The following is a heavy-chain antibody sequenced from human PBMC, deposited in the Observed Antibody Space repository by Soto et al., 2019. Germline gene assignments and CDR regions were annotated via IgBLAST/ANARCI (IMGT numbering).Heavy chain of an antibody. J-gene: IGHJ5*02. CDR3: ARDGKHIGHDGLAP. V-gene: IGHV1-18*01. D-gene: IGHD1-1*01. CDR1: GYAFSSYG. CDR2: ISAYNGYT. Sequence: ASVKGACKGAGYAFSSYGISWVRQAPGQGLEWMGWISAYNGYTNYAQKLQGRVTMTTDTSTSTAYMELRSLRSDDTAVYYCARDGKHIGHDGLAPWGKGTPVPVSS.